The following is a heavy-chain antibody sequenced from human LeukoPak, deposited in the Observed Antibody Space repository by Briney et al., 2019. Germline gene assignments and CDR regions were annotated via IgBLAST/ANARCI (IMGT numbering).Heavy chain of an antibody. V-gene: IGHV1-69*13. D-gene: IGHD3-3*01. CDR1: GGTFSSYA. CDR3: ASAPSIFGVVITTHEYYFDY. Sequence: GASVKVSCKASGGTFSSYAISWVRQAPGQELEWMGGIIPIFGTANYAQKFQGRVTITADESTSTAYMELSSLRSEDTAVYYCASAPSIFGVVITTHEYYFDYWGQGTLVTVSS. CDR2: IIPIFGTA. J-gene: IGHJ4*02.